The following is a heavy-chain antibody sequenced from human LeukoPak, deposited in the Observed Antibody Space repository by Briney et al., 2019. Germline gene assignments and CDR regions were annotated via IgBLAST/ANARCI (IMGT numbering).Heavy chain of an antibody. Sequence: PGGSLRLSCVASAFTFSSYSMNWVRQAPGKGLEWVSSISSSGSYIYYADSVKGQFTISRDNAKNSLYLQMNSLRAEDTAVYYCARAPGYRGFLDYWGQGNLVTVSS. CDR3: ARAPGYRGFLDY. D-gene: IGHD5-18*01. J-gene: IGHJ4*02. V-gene: IGHV3-21*01. CDR2: ISSSGSYI. CDR1: AFTFSSYS.